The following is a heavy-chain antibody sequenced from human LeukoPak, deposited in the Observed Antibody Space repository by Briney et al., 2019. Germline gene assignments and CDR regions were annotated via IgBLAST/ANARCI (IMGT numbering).Heavy chain of an antibody. CDR2: IEQDGSQK. D-gene: IGHD1-26*01. V-gene: IGHV3-7*01. J-gene: IGHJ4*02. CDR3: ARNSGSNPFDY. Sequence: GSPRLSCAASGFTFSSYWLSWVRQAPGKGLEWVASIEQDGSQKYYVDSVRGRFTISRDNAKNSVYLQTNSLRVEDTAVYYCARNSGSNPFDYWGQGTLVTVSS. CDR1: GFTFSSYW.